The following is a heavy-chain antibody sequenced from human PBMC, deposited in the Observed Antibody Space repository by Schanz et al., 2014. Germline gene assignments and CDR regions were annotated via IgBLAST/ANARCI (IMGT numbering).Heavy chain of an antibody. Sequence: DVHLLESGGGLVQPGGSLRLSCAASEFTFSTDAMSWVRQAPGKGLEWLSVISASGGDTYYADSVKGRFTIARDNSKSTRYQQMNRLRAEDTAVDYCAKVRESSGWSGDYMDEWGQGTLVTVAS. D-gene: IGHD3-3*01. J-gene: IGHJ4*02. V-gene: IGHV3-23*01. CDR1: EFTFSTDA. CDR3: AKVRESSGWSGDYMDE. CDR2: ISASGGDT.